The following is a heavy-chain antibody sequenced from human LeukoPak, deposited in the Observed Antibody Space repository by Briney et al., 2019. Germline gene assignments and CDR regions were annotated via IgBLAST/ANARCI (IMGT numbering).Heavy chain of an antibody. J-gene: IGHJ4*02. Sequence: PSETLSLTCTVSGGSISSYYWSWIRQPPGKGLEWIGSMYHSGNTYYNPALKSRITLSVDTSKNQFSLKVGPVTAADTAVYYCARDRLYNSGWYRDKWGQGTLVTVSS. D-gene: IGHD6-19*01. CDR1: GGSISSYY. CDR3: ARDRLYNSGWYRDK. CDR2: MYHSGNT. V-gene: IGHV4-4*08.